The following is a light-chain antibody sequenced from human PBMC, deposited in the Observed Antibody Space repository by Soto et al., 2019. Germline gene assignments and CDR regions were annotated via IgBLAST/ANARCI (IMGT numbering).Light chain of an antibody. J-gene: IGKJ5*01. CDR1: QSVSSSY. Sequence: EIVMNQSPATLSVSPGERATLSCTASQSVSSSYLAWYQQKPGQAPRLLIYGASSRATGIPDRFSGSGSGTDFTLTISRLEPEDFAVYYCQQYGSSFITFRQGTRLEIK. CDR3: QQYGSSFIT. CDR2: GAS. V-gene: IGKV3-20*01.